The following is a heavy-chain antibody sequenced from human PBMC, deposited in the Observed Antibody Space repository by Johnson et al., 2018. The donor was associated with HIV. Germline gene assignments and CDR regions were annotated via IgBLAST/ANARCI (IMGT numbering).Heavy chain of an antibody. CDR1: GFTFDDYS. D-gene: IGHD3-3*02. Sequence: VQLVESGGGLVQPGRSLRLSCAASGFTFDDYSMHWVRQAPGKGLEWVSRVNNDGGDTIYADSVKGRFTISRDNAKNTLYLQMNRLRAEDTAMYFCARGGAFHAFDIWGHGTTVTVSS. CDR2: VNNDGGDT. V-gene: IGHV3-9*01. J-gene: IGHJ3*02. CDR3: ARGGAFHAFDI.